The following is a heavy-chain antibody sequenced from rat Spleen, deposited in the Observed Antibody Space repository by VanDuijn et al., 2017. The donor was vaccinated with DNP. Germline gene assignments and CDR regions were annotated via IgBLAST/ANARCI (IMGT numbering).Heavy chain of an antibody. Sequence: EVQLVESGGGLVQPGRSRKLSCAASRFTFSDYNMAWVRQAPKKGLEWVATIIYDGSRTYYRDSVKGRFTISRDTAKSTLYLQMDSLRSEDTATYYCATHTFTPGITTPFAYWGQGTLVTVSS. D-gene: IGHD1-4*01. V-gene: IGHV5S10*01. J-gene: IGHJ3*01. CDR2: IIYDGSRT. CDR1: RFTFSDYN. CDR3: ATHTFTPGITTPFAY.